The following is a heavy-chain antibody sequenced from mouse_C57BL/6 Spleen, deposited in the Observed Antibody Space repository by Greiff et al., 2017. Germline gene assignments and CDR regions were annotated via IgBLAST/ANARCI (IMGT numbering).Heavy chain of an antibody. CDR3: ARGGVTTWYFDV. V-gene: IGHV1-20*01. Sequence: VQLKRSGPELVKPGDSVKISCKASGYSFTGYFMNWVMQSHGKSLEWIGRINPYNGDTFYNQKFKGKATLTVDKSSSTAHMELRSLTSEDSAVYYCARGGVTTWYFDVWGTGTTVTVSS. CDR1: GYSFTGYF. CDR2: INPYNGDT. J-gene: IGHJ1*03. D-gene: IGHD2-2*01.